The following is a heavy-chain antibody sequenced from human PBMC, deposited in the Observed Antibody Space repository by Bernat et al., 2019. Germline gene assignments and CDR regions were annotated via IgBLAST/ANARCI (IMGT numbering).Heavy chain of an antibody. CDR3: ARGEAVEMATILWYFDL. V-gene: IGHV4-31*03. J-gene: IGHJ2*01. CDR1: GGPISSGGYY. Sequence: QVQLQESGPGLVKPSQTLSLTCTVSGGPISSGGYYCSWIRQHPGQGLGWIGYIYYSGSTYYNPSLKSRVTISVDTSKNQFSLKLSSVTAADTAVYYCARGEAVEMATILWYFDLWGRGTLVTVSS. CDR2: IYYSGST. D-gene: IGHD5-24*01.